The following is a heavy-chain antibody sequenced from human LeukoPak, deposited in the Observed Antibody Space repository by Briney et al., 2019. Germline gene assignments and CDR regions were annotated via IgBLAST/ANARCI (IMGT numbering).Heavy chain of an antibody. CDR1: GFTFSDHY. Sequence: PGGSLRLSCAASGFTFSDHYMDWVRQAPGKGLEWVGRTRNKANSYTTEYAESVKGRITISRDDSKKSLYLQMNSLKTEDTAVNYCARVKVGGYYYMDVWGKGTTVTVSS. J-gene: IGHJ6*03. D-gene: IGHD2-15*01. CDR2: TRNKANSYTT. V-gene: IGHV3-72*01. CDR3: ARVKVGGYYYMDV.